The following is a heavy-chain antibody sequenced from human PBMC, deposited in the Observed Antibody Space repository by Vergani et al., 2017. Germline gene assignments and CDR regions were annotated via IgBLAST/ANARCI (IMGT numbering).Heavy chain of an antibody. Sequence: EVQLLESGGGLVQPGGSLRLSCAASGFTFSSYAMSWVRQAPGKGLEWVSAISGSGGSTYYADSVKGRFTISRDNSKNTLYLQMNSLRAEDTAVYYCARGGFWNQKEFDYWGQGTLVTVSS. V-gene: IGHV3-23*01. CDR2: ISGSGGST. J-gene: IGHJ4*02. CDR3: ARGGFWNQKEFDY. CDR1: GFTFSSYA. D-gene: IGHD1-1*01.